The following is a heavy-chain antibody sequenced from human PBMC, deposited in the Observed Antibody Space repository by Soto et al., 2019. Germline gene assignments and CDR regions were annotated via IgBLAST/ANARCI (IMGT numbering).Heavy chain of an antibody. CDR3: AKDQLAGVTTGSYPYFDY. D-gene: IGHD3-10*01. CDR2: ISGSGGST. J-gene: IGHJ4*02. Sequence: GGSLRLSCAASGFTFSSYAMSWVRQAPGKGLEWVSAISGSGGSTYYADSVKGRFTISRDNSKNTLYLQMNSLRAEDTAVYYCAKDQLAGVTTGSYPYFDYWGQGTLVTVSS. V-gene: IGHV3-23*01. CDR1: GFTFSSYA.